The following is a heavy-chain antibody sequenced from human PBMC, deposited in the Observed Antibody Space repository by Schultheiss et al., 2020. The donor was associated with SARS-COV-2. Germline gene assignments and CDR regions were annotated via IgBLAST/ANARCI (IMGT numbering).Heavy chain of an antibody. D-gene: IGHD2-2*02. CDR1: GFTFSDYY. Sequence: GGSLRLSCAASGFTFSDYYMSWIRQAPGKGLEWVSYISSSGSTIYYADSVKGRFTISRDNAKNSLYLQMNSLRAEDTAVYYCAAYSTNVDVPAAIGVTFDMWGQGTMVTVSS. CDR3: AAYSTNVDVPAAIGVTFDM. V-gene: IGHV3-11*04. J-gene: IGHJ3*02. CDR2: ISSSGSTI.